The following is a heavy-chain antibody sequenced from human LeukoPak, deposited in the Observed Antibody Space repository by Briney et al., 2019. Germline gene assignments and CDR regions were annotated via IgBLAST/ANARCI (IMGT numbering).Heavy chain of an antibody. J-gene: IGHJ4*02. CDR1: GFTFSTYS. CDR3: ARETGFLSSGTYQAPFDY. V-gene: IGHV3-30-3*01. CDR2: ISYDGINK. Sequence: PGGSLRLSCAASGFTFSTYSMHWVRQAPGKGLEWVAIISYDGINKYYADSVKGRFTISRDKSKNTLYLQMDSLRAEDTAIYYCARETGFLSSGTYQAPFDYWGQGTLVTVSS. D-gene: IGHD1-26*01.